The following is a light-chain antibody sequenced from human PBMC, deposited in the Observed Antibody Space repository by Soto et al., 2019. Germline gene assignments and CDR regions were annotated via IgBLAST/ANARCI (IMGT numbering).Light chain of an antibody. CDR1: SSNIGNNY. J-gene: IGLJ3*02. Sequence: QSVLTQPPSVSAAPGQKVTISCSGSSSNIGNNYVSWYQQLPGTAPKLLIYDNDKRPSGIPDRFSGSKSGTSATLGITGLQTGDEADYYCGTWDGSLNTLMFGGGTKLTVL. CDR2: DND. V-gene: IGLV1-51*01. CDR3: GTWDGSLNTLM.